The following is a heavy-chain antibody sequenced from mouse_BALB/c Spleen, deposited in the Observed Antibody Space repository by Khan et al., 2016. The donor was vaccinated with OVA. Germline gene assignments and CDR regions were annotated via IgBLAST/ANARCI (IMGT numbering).Heavy chain of an antibody. Sequence: VELVESGPGLVQPSQSLSITCTVSGFSLTTYGVHWVRQSPGKGLEWLEVIWSGGSTDYNAPFISRLSISKDSSKSQVFFKMNSLQVNDTAIYYGARNYDYDEGLAYWGQGTLVTVSA. D-gene: IGHD2-4*01. CDR3: ARNYDYDEGLAY. CDR2: IWSGGST. V-gene: IGHV2-2*02. J-gene: IGHJ3*01. CDR1: GFSLTTYG.